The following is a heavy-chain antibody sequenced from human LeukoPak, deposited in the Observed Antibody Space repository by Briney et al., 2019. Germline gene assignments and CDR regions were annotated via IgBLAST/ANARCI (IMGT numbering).Heavy chain of an antibody. CDR1: GGTFSSYA. D-gene: IGHD5-12*01. J-gene: IGHJ6*03. CDR2: IIPIFGTT. Sequence: SVKVSCKASGGTFSSYAFSWVRQAPGQGLEWMGRIIPIFGTTNYAQKFQGRVTITTDESTSTAYMELSSLRSEDTAVYYCARGGSFYYYYMDVWGKGTTVTVSS. V-gene: IGHV1-69*05. CDR3: ARGGSFYYYYMDV.